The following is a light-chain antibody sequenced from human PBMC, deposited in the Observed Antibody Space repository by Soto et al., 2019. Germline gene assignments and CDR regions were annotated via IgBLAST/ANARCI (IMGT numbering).Light chain of an antibody. CDR3: QHYNGY. V-gene: IGKV1-5*01. J-gene: IGKJ2*01. CDR2: DAN. CDR1: QIMNTW. Sequence: DIEMTQSPSTLSASVGDRVTITCRASQIMNTWLAWYQQKPGKAPKVLIYDANTLESGVPSRFSGSGSGTEFTLTISSLQPDDFATYYCQHYNGYFGQGTKVDI.